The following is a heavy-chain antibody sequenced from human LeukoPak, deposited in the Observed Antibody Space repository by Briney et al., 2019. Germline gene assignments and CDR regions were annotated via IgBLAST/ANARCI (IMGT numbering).Heavy chain of an antibody. CDR1: GYTFTGYY. J-gene: IGHJ3*01. Sequence: APVKVSCKASGYTFTGYYMHWVRQAPGQGLEWMGWINPNSGGTNYAQKFQGRVTMTRDTSISTAYMELSRLRSDDTAVYYCASRDCSSTSCYTGLTWGQGTMVTVSS. D-gene: IGHD2-2*02. CDR2: INPNSGGT. V-gene: IGHV1-2*02. CDR3: ASRDCSSTSCYTGLT.